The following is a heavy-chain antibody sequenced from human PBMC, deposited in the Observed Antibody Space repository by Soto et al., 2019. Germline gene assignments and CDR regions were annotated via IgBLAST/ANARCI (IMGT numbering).Heavy chain of an antibody. J-gene: IGHJ6*03. D-gene: IGHD6-6*01. V-gene: IGHV4-59*08. CDR3: ARHAIEYSSPVPYYYMDV. Sequence: SETLSLTCTVSGGSISSYYWSWIRQPPGKGLEWIGYIYYSGSTNYNPSLKSRVTISVDTSKNQFSLKLSSVTAADTAVYYCARHAIEYSSPVPYYYMDVWGKGTTVTVSS. CDR1: GGSISSYY. CDR2: IYYSGST.